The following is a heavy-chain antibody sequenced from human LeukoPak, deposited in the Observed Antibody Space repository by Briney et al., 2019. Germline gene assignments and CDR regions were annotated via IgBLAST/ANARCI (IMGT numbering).Heavy chain of an antibody. CDR3: ARASLTGDRAFDI. D-gene: IGHD7-27*01. J-gene: IGHJ3*02. Sequence: GESLKISCKGSGXSFTSYWSGWVRQMPGKGLEWMGIIYPGDSDTRYSPSFQGQVTISADQSISTAYLQWSSLKASDTAMYYCARASLTGDRAFDIWGQGTMVTVSS. CDR1: GXSFTSYW. CDR2: IYPGDSDT. V-gene: IGHV5-51*01.